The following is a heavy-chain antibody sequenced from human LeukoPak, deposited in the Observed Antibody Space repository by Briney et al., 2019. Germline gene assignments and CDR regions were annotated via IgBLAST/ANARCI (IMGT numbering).Heavy chain of an antibody. CDR2: IYSDGNT. V-gene: IGHV3-53*01. D-gene: IGHD1-26*01. CDR3: VREREGSNSEH. CDR1: GFTVSNNR. J-gene: IGHJ1*01. Sequence: GSLRLSCAASGFTVSNNRLSWVRQAPGMGLEWVSTIYSDGNTYYPGSVKGRLTISRDGSKNTLYLQLNSLRTEDTAIYYCVREREGSNSEHWGQGTLVTVSS.